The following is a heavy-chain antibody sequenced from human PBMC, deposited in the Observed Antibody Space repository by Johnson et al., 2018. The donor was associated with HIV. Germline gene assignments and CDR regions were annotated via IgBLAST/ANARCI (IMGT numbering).Heavy chain of an antibody. CDR3: AREARMRDAFDI. J-gene: IGHJ3*02. Sequence: EMQLVESGGGLVQPGGSLRLSCTASGLTVSTNDINWVRQAPGKGLAWVAIIYSGDSTYYADSLEGRFTISRDKSKNTVYLQMNSLRAGDTAVYYCAREARMRDAFDIWGQGTMVTVSS. CDR1: GLTVSTND. V-gene: IGHV3-66*01. CDR2: IYSGDST. D-gene: IGHD1-14*01.